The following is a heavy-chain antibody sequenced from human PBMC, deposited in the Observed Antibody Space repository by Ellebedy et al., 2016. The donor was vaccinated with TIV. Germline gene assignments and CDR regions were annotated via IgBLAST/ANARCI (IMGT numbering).Heavy chain of an antibody. CDR3: ARVRRGSSGMDV. V-gene: IGHV1-2*02. Sequence: ASVKVSCKASGYTFTSYYVHWVRQAPGRGREWMGWSNPDSGGTNFAQKFQGRVTLTRDTSINTIYMELKRLESDDTAVYYCARVRRGSSGMDVWGQGTTVTVSS. D-gene: IGHD6-13*01. J-gene: IGHJ6*02. CDR1: GYTFTSYY. CDR2: SNPDSGGT.